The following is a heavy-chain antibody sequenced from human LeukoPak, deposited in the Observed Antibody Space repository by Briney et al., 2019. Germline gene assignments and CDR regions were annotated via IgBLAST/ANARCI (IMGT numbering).Heavy chain of an antibody. J-gene: IGHJ4*02. CDR2: IYHSGST. CDR1: GYSISSGYY. D-gene: IGHD6-19*01. Sequence: SETLSLTCAVSGYSISSGYYWGWIRQPPGKGLEWIGSIYHSGSTYYNPSLKSRVTISVDTSKNQFSLKLSSVTAADTAVYYCARPDSVVGAFDYWGQGTLVTVSS. CDR3: ARPDSVVGAFDY. V-gene: IGHV4-38-2*01.